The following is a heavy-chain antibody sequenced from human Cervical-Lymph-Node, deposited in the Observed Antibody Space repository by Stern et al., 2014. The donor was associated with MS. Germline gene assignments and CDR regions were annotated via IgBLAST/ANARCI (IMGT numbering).Heavy chain of an antibody. CDR2: LNPNSDDQ. V-gene: IGHV1-2*06. CDR3: AREATRIVVGIDY. Sequence: VQLVESGTKMQKPGASVKVSCKASGYTFTAFFIHWVRQVPGQGLEWMGRLNPNSDDQPYDQNFQDRVTLTRDTSTGEGYLELRRLTPADTAVYYWAREATRIVVGIDYWGQGTQVTVSS. D-gene: IGHD3-22*01. CDR1: GYTFTAFF. J-gene: IGHJ4*02.